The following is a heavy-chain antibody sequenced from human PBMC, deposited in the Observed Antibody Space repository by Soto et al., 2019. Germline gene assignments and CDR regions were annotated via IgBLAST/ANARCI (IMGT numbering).Heavy chain of an antibody. CDR3: ARGRGHGYTPNWDLDL. D-gene: IGHD5-12*01. Sequence: SETLSLTCAVYGGSFSGYYWRWIRQPPWKGLEWVGEINNGGRSNYNPSLKSRGSMSVGTSTNTCSLKLTAVTAADTAVYNCARGRGHGYTPNWDLDLWGRGTLVT. V-gene: IGHV4-34*01. CDR1: GGSFSGYY. J-gene: IGHJ2*01. CDR2: INNGGRS.